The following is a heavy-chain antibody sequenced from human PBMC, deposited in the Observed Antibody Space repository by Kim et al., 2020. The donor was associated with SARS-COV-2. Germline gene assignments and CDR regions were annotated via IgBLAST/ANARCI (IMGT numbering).Heavy chain of an antibody. CDR1: GGTFSSYT. CDR2: IIPILGIA. J-gene: IGHJ5*02. CDR3: DVLAAAGTASPYL. V-gene: IGHV1-69*02. D-gene: IGHD6-13*01. Sequence: SVKVSCKASGGTFSSYTISWVRQAPGQGLEWMGRIIPILGIANYAQKFQGRVTIAADKSTSTAYMELSSLRSEDTAVYYCDVLAAAGTASPYLWGQGTLVTVSS.